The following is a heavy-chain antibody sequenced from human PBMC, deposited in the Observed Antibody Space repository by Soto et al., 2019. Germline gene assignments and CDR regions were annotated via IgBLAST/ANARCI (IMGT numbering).Heavy chain of an antibody. CDR3: GRDGEGKAAAGMVS. D-gene: IGHD6-13*01. Sequence: QVQVVQSGAEVKKPGASVKVSCKASGYTLSNYAMPWVRQAPGQRLEWMGWINAGNGDIKYSQKFQGRVSITRDTSANTAYMALSSLRFEDTAVYFCGRDGEGKAAAGMVSWGQGTLVTVSS. CDR1: GYTLSNYA. J-gene: IGHJ5*02. V-gene: IGHV1-3*01. CDR2: INAGNGDI.